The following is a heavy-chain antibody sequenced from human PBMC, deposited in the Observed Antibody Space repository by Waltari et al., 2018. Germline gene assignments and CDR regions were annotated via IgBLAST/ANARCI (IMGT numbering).Heavy chain of an antibody. V-gene: IGHV4-38-2*01. J-gene: IGHJ4*02. CDR2: IYHSGST. CDR1: GYSIRSGYY. Sequence: QVQLQESGPGLVKPSETLSLTCAVSGYSIRSGYYWGWIRQPPGKGLEWIGSIYHSGSTYYNPSLKSRVTISVDTSKNQFSLKLSSVTAADTAVYYCAGTFEYSSSSGDYWGQGTLVTVSS. D-gene: IGHD6-6*01. CDR3: AGTFEYSSSSGDY.